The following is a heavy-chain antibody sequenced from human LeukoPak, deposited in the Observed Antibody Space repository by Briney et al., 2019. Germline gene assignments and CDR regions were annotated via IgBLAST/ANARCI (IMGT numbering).Heavy chain of an antibody. Sequence: SETLTLTCAVSGVSFSGYYMSWIRQPPGKGLEWIGEINNSGSTNYNPSPKSRVTISVDSSKNQFSLKLSSVTAADTAVYYCARRRAVVVVAAGPPDNWFDPWGQGTLVTVSS. CDR3: ARRRAVVVVAAGPPDNWFDP. CDR2: INNSGST. V-gene: IGHV4-34*01. CDR1: GVSFSGYY. D-gene: IGHD2-15*01. J-gene: IGHJ5*02.